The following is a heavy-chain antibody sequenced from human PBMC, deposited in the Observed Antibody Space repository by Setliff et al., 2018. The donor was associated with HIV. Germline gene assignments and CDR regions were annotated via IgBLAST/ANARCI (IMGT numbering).Heavy chain of an antibody. D-gene: IGHD2-8*01. Sequence: ASVKVSCKTSGGTFSTYTIAWVRQAPGQGLEWMGRIIPTGGSSITSYAQKFQGRVTMTRNTSISTAYMDLSSLRSEDTAVYYCARGKVLRGNILYYWGQGTLVTVSS. V-gene: IGHV1-8*02. CDR1: GGTFSTYT. CDR3: ARGKVLRGNILYY. J-gene: IGHJ4*02. CDR2: IIPTGGSSIT.